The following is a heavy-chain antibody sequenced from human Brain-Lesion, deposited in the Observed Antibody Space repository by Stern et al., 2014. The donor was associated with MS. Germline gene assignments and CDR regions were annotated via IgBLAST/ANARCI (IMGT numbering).Heavy chain of an antibody. Sequence: VQLVESGPGLVKPSQTLSLTCIVSGGSISSGSFYWNWIRQPAGKGLEWIGRIYSSGSTNYNPYLKSRVTISGETSKNQSSLKLFSMPAADTAVYYCARETGGYTYGDTDFFDYWGQGALVTVSS. CDR3: ARETGGYTYGDTDFFDY. CDR1: GGSISSGSFY. CDR2: IYSSGST. V-gene: IGHV4-61*02. D-gene: IGHD5-18*01. J-gene: IGHJ4*02.